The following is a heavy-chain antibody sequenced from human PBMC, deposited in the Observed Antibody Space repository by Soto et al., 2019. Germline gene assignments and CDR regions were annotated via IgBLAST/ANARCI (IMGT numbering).Heavy chain of an antibody. CDR2: IKRDGSEK. Sequence: EVQLVESGGGLVQTGGSLRLSCAASGFTFGKYWMAWVRQAPGKGLEWLANIKRDGSEKYYVDSVKGRFSISRDNAKNSLYLQMSSLRVEDTAVYYCARHDDRDANYWGQGTLVTVSS. J-gene: IGHJ4*02. CDR3: ARHDDRDANY. CDR1: GFTFGKYW. D-gene: IGHD3-3*01. V-gene: IGHV3-7*01.